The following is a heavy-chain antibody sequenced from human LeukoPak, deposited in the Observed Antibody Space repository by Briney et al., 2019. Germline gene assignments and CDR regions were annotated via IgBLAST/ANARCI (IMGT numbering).Heavy chain of an antibody. CDR3: ARVRFCNSAGCYSFFDF. D-gene: IGHD2-2*01. CDR1: GFTFSDYY. Sequence: PGGSLRLSCAASGFTFSDYYMHWVRQTPGKGLVWVSRVSGDGSKTDYADSVKGRFTISRDNAKNTLYLQMNSLGDEDTAVYYCARVRFCNSAGCYSFFDFWGQGTLVTVSS. CDR2: VSGDGSKT. V-gene: IGHV3-74*01. J-gene: IGHJ4*02.